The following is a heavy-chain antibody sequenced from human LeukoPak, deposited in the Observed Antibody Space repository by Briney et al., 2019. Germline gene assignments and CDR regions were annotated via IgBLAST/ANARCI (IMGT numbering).Heavy chain of an antibody. CDR1: GGTFSSYA. Sequence: GASVKVSCKASGGTFSSYAISWVRQAPGQGLEWMGGIIPIFGTANYAQKFQGRVTITADESTSTAYMELSSLRSEDTAVYYCARDRKRGYCSGGSCYGYYYCGMDVWGQGTTVTVSS. J-gene: IGHJ6*02. V-gene: IGHV1-69*13. CDR2: IIPIFGTA. D-gene: IGHD2-15*01. CDR3: ARDRKRGYCSGGSCYGYYYCGMDV.